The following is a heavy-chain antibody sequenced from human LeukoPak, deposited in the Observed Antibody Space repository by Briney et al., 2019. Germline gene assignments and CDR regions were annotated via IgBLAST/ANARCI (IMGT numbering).Heavy chain of an antibody. V-gene: IGHV4-61*01. CDR1: GGSVSSGSYY. CDR2: IYYSGST. D-gene: IGHD4-23*01. J-gene: IGHJ4*02. CDR3: ARDNYGGIDY. Sequence: SGPGLVKPSETLSLTCTVSGGSVSSGSYYWTWIRQPPGKGLEWIGYIYYSGSTNYNPSLKSRVTISVDTSKNQFSLKLSSVTAADTAVYYCARDNYGGIDYWGRGTLVTVSS.